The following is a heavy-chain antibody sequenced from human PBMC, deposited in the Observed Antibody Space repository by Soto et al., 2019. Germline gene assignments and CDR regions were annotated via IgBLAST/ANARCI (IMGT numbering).Heavy chain of an antibody. J-gene: IGHJ3*02. D-gene: IGHD6-13*01. V-gene: IGHV3-9*01. CDR3: AKGGIGSIAAAGTDAFDI. CDR2: ISWNSGSI. CDR1: GFTFDDYA. Sequence: SLRLSCAASGFTFDDYAMHWVRQAPGKGLEWVSGISWNSGSIGYADSVKGRFTISRDNAKNSLYLQMNSLRAEDTALYYCAKGGIGSIAAAGTDAFDIWGQGTMVTVSS.